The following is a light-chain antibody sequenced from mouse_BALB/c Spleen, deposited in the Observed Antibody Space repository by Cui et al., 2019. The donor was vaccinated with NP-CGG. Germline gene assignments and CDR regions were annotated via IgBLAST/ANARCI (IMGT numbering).Light chain of an antibody. CDR1: TGAVTHKNY. J-gene: IGLJ1*01. V-gene: IGLV1*01. CDR2: GTN. CDR3: ALWYSNHWV. Sequence: QAVVTQESALTTSPGETVTLTCRSRTGAVTHKNYANWVQEKPDHLFTGLIGGTNNRAPGVPARFSGSPIGDKAALTITGAQTEDEAIYFCALWYSNHWVFGGGTKLTVL.